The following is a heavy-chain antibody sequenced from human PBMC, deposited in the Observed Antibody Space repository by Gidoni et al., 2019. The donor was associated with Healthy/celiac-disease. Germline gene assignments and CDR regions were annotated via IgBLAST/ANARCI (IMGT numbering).Heavy chain of an antibody. CDR1: GGSFSGYY. V-gene: IGHV4-34*01. D-gene: IGHD6-13*01. CDR3: ARRGRGGRHFTQFIAAAGPKTYFDY. CDR2: INHRGRT. J-gene: IGHJ4*02. Sequence: QVQLQQWGAGLLKPSETLSLTCAVYGGSFSGYYWSWIRQPPGKGLEWIGEINHRGRTNYNPSLKSRVTIAVDTSKNQFSLKLSSVTAADTAVYYCARRGRGGRHFTQFIAAAGPKTYFDYWGQGTLVTVSS.